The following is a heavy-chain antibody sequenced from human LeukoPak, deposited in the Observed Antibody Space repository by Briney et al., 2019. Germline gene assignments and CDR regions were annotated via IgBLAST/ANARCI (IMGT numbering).Heavy chain of an antibody. V-gene: IGHV3-30-3*02. J-gene: IGHJ4*02. D-gene: IGHD3-22*01. CDR1: GFTFSSYA. CDR2: ISYDGSNK. CDR3: AKRITYYYDSSGWDYFDY. Sequence: GGSLRLSCAASGFTFSSYAMHWVRQAPGKGLEWVAVISYDGSNKYYADSVKGRFTISRDNSKNTLYLQMNSLRAEDTAVYYCAKRITYYYDSSGWDYFDYWGQGTLVTVSS.